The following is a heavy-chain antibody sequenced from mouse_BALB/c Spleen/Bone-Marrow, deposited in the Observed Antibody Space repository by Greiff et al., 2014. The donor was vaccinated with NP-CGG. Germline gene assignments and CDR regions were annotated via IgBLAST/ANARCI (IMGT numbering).Heavy chain of an antibody. CDR1: GFNIKDTY. CDR3: ATYYRYDSRFAY. J-gene: IGHJ3*01. CDR2: IDPANGNT. V-gene: IGHV14-3*02. Sequence: EVQLQQSGAELVKPGASVKLSCTASGFNIKDTYMHWVKQRPEQGLEWIGRIDPANGNTKYDPKFQGKATITADTSSNTAYLQLSSLTSEDTAVYYCATYYRYDSRFAYWGQGTLVTVSA. D-gene: IGHD2-14*01.